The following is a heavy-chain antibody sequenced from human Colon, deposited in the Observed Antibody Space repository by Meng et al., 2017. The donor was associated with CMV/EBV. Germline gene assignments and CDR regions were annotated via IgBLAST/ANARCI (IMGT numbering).Heavy chain of an antibody. Sequence: GESLKISCTASGFTFSDYWMSWVRQAPGKGLEWVANIKGDGSQMHYVDSVKGRFTISRDNAKNSLYLQMNSLRAEDTAVYYCARSRGGYWGQGTLVTVSS. J-gene: IGHJ4*02. V-gene: IGHV3-7*01. CDR3: ARSRGGY. CDR2: IKGDGSQM. CDR1: GFTFSDYW. D-gene: IGHD3-10*01.